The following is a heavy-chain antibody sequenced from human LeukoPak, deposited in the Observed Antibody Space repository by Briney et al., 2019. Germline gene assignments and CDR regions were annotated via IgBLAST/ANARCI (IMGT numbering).Heavy chain of an antibody. CDR2: SDPKSGAT. CDR3: ARGNFYDNKGYSPELRY. Sequence: ASVKVSCKASGYTFTSYYIHWLRQAPGQRFEWMGWSDPKSGATKYEHFQGRVTMTRDTSISTAYMELSRLTSDDTAVYYCARGNFYDNKGYSPELRYWGQGTLVTVSS. CDR1: GYTFTSYY. V-gene: IGHV1-2*02. D-gene: IGHD3-10*01. J-gene: IGHJ4*02.